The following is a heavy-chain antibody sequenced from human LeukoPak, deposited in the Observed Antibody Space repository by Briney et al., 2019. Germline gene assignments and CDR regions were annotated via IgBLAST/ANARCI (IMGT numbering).Heavy chain of an antibody. CDR2: IYSGGST. J-gene: IGHJ4*02. CDR3: ATSSGTLTFDY. V-gene: IGHV3-53*01. Sequence: GGSLRLSCAASGFTFSSYWMSWVRQAPGKGLEWASIIYSGGSTYYADSVKGRFTISRDNSKNTLYLQMNSLRAEDTAIYYCATSSGTLTFDYWGQGTLVTVSS. CDR1: GFTFSSYW. D-gene: IGHD1-26*01.